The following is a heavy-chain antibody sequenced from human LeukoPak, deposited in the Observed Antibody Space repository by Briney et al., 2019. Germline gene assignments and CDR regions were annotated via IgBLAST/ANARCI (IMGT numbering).Heavy chain of an antibody. CDR1: GYTFTSYG. CDR2: ISAYNGNT. V-gene: IGHV1-18*01. D-gene: IGHD6-13*01. Sequence: ASVKVSCKASGYTFTSYGISWVRQAPGQGLEWTGWISAYNGNTNYAQKLQGRVTMTTDTSTSTAYMELRSLRSDDTAVYYCARDLRYSSSWYRVFDYWGQGTLVTVSS. CDR3: ARDLRYSSSWYRVFDY. J-gene: IGHJ4*02.